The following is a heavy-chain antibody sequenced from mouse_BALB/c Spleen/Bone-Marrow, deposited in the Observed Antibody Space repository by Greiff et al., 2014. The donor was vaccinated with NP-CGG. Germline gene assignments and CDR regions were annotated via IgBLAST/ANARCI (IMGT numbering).Heavy chain of an antibody. J-gene: IGHJ1*01. CDR1: GYTFTSSW. Sequence: QVQLQQSGSVLVRPGASVKLSCKASGYTFTSSWMHWAKQRPGQGLEWIGDIHPNSGNTNYNEKFRCKATLTVDTSSNTAYVDLSSLTSEDSAVYYCARSYRFWYFDVWGAETTVTVSS. CDR3: ARSYRFWYFDV. D-gene: IGHD2-14*01. CDR2: IHPNSGNT. V-gene: IGHV1S130*01.